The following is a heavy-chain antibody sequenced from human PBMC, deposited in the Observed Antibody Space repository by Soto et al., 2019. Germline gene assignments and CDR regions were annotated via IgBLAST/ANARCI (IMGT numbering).Heavy chain of an antibody. D-gene: IGHD1-20*01. J-gene: IGHJ4*02. V-gene: IGHV1-18*01. Sequence: QVQLVQSAAEMKKPGASVRISCKASGYDITTYGINWVRQAPGQGLELMGWINPQNGNTNYAQNFQGRVTLITDTSTSTAYMDLPRLSSDDTAVYYCARGGLRWIPGTTLINYYFDSWGQGTLVSVSS. CDR2: INPQNGNT. CDR3: ARGGLRWIPGTTLINYYFDS. CDR1: GYDITTYG.